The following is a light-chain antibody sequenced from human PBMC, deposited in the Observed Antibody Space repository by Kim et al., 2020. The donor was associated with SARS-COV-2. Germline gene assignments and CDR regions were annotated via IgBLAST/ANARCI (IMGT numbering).Light chain of an antibody. V-gene: IGKV1-39*01. CDR1: QGIKTY. CDR3: QQTYNTPVA. J-gene: IGKJ1*01. Sequence: DIQMTQSPSSLSASVGDRVTITCRASQGIKTYLNWYQQKPGKPPKFLIYDASTLQSGVPSRFSGGGSGTDFTLTIRGLQPGVFTTYCSQQTYNTPVAFGQGTKVDIK. CDR2: DAS.